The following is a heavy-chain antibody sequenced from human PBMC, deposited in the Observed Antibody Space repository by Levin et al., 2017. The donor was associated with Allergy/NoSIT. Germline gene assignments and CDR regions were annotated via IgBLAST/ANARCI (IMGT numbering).Heavy chain of an antibody. Sequence: GASVKVSCKASGYTFTGYYMHWVRQAPGQGLEWMGWINPNSGGTNYAQKFQGRVTMTRDTSISTAYMELSRLRSDDTAVYYCARGQRWLQLRSAANWFDPWGQGTLVTVSS. D-gene: IGHD5-24*01. CDR2: INPNSGGT. J-gene: IGHJ5*02. CDR1: GYTFTGYY. CDR3: ARGQRWLQLRSAANWFDP. V-gene: IGHV1-2*02.